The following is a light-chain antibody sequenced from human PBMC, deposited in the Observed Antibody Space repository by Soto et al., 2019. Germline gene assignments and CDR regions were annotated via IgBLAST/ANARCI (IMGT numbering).Light chain of an antibody. J-gene: IGKJ4*01. Sequence: DIQITQSPSTLSASVGDRVTITCRASQSISTWLAWYQQKAGKAPKLLIYKASSLEGGVPSRFSGSGSGTEFNITISSLQPDDFATYYCQQYNTYPLTFGGGTTVDIK. V-gene: IGKV1-5*03. CDR2: KAS. CDR1: QSISTW. CDR3: QQYNTYPLT.